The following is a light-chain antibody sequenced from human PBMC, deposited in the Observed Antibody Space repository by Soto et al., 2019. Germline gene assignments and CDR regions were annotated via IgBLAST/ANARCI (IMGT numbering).Light chain of an antibody. CDR2: AAS. CDR1: QSISTY. Sequence: DIQITQSPSSLSASVGDRVTMTCRASQSISTYLNWYQQKPGKAPKLLMHAASSLDRGVPSRFSGSGSGTDFTLTISSLQPEDFATYYCQQSYRTPRTFGQGTKVDIK. J-gene: IGKJ1*01. V-gene: IGKV1-39*01. CDR3: QQSYRTPRT.